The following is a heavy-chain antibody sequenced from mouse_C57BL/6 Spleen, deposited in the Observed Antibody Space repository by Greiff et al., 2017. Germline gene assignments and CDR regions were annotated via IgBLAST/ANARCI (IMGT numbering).Heavy chain of an antibody. CDR1: GYTFTDYE. CDR3: TRADYGSSYVWYLDD. D-gene: IGHD1-1*01. V-gene: IGHV1-15*01. Sequence: VQLVESGAELVRPGASVTLSCKASGYTFTDYEMHWVKQTPVHGLEWIGAIDPDTGGTAYNQKFKGKAILTADKSSSTAYMELRSLTSEDSAVYYCTRADYGSSYVWYLDDWGTGTTVTVSS. J-gene: IGHJ1*03. CDR2: IDPDTGGT.